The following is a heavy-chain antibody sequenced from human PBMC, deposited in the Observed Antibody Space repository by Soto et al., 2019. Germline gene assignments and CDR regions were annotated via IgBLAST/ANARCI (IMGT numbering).Heavy chain of an antibody. Sequence: QVQLVESGGGVVQPGRSLRLSCAASGFTFSSYGMHWVRQAPGKGLEWVAVISYDGSNKYYADSVKGRFTISRDNSKNTLYLQMNSLRAEDTAVYYCANGLGLVEDLDYWGHGTLVTVSS. J-gene: IGHJ4*01. CDR1: GFTFSSYG. CDR3: ANGLGLVEDLDY. CDR2: ISYDGSNK. V-gene: IGHV3-30*18. D-gene: IGHD6-6*01.